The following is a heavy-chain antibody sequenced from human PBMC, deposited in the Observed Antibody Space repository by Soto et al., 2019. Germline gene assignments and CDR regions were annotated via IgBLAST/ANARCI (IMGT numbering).Heavy chain of an antibody. V-gene: IGHV1-69*13. J-gene: IGHJ4*02. CDR2: IIPIFGTA. CDR1: GGTFSSHA. CDR3: AREGPAPTH. Sequence: CAVKVSCKASGGTFSSHAIHSVRQAPGQGLEWMGGIIPIFGTADYAQKFQGRVTITADESTTTAYMELSSLRPEDTAVYYCAREGPAPTHWGQGILPTVSS. D-gene: IGHD6-25*01.